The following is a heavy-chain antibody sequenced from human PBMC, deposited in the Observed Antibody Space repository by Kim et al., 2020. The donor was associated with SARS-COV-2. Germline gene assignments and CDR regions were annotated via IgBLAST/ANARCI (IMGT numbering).Heavy chain of an antibody. V-gene: IGHV3-30*07. Sequence: GRFTISRDNSKNTLYLQMNSLRAEDTAVYYCARDGLVYQLVWGSGNGMDVWGQGTTVTVSS. J-gene: IGHJ6*02. D-gene: IGHD2-2*01. CDR3: ARDGLVYQLVWGSGNGMDV.